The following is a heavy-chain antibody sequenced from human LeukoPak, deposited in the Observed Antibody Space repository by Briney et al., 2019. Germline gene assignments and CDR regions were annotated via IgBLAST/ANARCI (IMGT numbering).Heavy chain of an antibody. Sequence: GGSLRLSCAASGFTFSSYGMHWVRQAPGKGLEWVAFIRYDGSNKYYADSVKGRFTISRDNSKNTLYLQMNSLRAEDTAVYYCARMGSSASKAFDYWGQGTLVTVSP. V-gene: IGHV3-30*02. CDR2: IRYDGSNK. D-gene: IGHD6-6*01. J-gene: IGHJ4*02. CDR1: GFTFSSYG. CDR3: ARMGSSASKAFDY.